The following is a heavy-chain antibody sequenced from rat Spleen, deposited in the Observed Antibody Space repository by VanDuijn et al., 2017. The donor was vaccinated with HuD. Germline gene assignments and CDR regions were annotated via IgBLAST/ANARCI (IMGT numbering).Heavy chain of an antibody. CDR3: AKDKGEYNNLFDY. CDR1: GFTFSNYY. D-gene: IGHD1-10*01. V-gene: IGHV5-25*01. CDR2: ISTGGGDT. Sequence: EVQLVESGGGLVQPGRSMKLSCAASGFTFSNYYMAWVSQAPTKGLEWVASISTGGGDTYYRDSVKGRFTISRDNAKNTLYLQMDSLRSEDTATYYCAKDKGEYNNLFDYWGQGVMVTVTS. J-gene: IGHJ2*01.